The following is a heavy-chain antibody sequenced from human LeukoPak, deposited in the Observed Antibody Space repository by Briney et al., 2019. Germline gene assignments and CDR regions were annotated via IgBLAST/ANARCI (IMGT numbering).Heavy chain of an antibody. CDR2: IIPILGIA. J-gene: IGHJ4*02. D-gene: IGHD3-22*01. CDR1: GGTFSSYA. V-gene: IGHV1-69*04. CDR3: ARSYYDGSGLDY. Sequence: SVKVSCKASGGTFSSYAISWVRQAPGQGLEWMGRIIPILGIANYAQKFQGRVTITADKSTSTAYMELSSLRSEDTAVYYCARSYYDGSGLDYWGQGTLVTVSS.